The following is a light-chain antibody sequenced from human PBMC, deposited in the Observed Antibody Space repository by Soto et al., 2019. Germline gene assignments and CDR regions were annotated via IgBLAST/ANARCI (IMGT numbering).Light chain of an antibody. V-gene: IGLV2-8*01. CDR2: EVS. Sequence: QSSLTQPPSASGSPGQSVTISCTGTSSDVGAYDYVSWYQQHPGKAPKLMIYEVSQRPSGVPDRFSGSKSGNTASLTISGRQAEDEGDYYCSSFAGINNLLFGGGTKLTVL. CDR3: SSFAGINNLL. J-gene: IGLJ2*01. CDR1: SSDVGAYDY.